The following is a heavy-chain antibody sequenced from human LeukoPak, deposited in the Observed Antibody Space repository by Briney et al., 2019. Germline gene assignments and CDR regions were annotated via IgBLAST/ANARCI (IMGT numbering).Heavy chain of an antibody. J-gene: IGHJ5*02. Sequence: PSETLSLTCTVSGGSISSYYWSWIRQPPGKGLEWIGYIYYSGSTNYNPSLRSRVTISVDTSKNQFSLKLSSVTAADTAVYYCASGIAAPFNWFDPWGQGTLVTVSS. D-gene: IGHD6-13*01. V-gene: IGHV4-59*01. CDR2: IYYSGST. CDR3: ASGIAAPFNWFDP. CDR1: GGSISSYY.